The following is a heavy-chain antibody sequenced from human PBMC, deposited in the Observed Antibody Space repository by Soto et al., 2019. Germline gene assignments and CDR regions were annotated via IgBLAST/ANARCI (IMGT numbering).Heavy chain of an antibody. CDR1: GFTFSSYA. CDR3: AKDQSSYYDSSGYC. D-gene: IGHD3-22*01. Sequence: GGSLRLSCAASGFTFSSYAMSWVRQAPGKGLEWVAAISGRGGSTYYADSVKGRFTISRDNSKNTLYVQMNSLRVEDTAVYYCAKDQSSYYDSSGYCWGQGTLVTVSS. CDR2: ISGRGGST. V-gene: IGHV3-23*01. J-gene: IGHJ4*02.